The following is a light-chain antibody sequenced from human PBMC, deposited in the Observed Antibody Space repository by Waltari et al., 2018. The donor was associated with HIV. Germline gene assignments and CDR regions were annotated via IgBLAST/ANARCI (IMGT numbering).Light chain of an antibody. V-gene: IGKV1-16*01. J-gene: IGKJ2*02. CDR2: AAS. CDR3: QQYHSYPRT. Sequence: DIQMIQTPSSLSASVGDKVTITCRATQGISNFLAWFQQKPGEAPKSLIFAASTLQGGVPSRFSASGSGTEFSLTISSLQSEDFATYYCQQYHSYPRTFGQGTRLEIK. CDR1: QGISNF.